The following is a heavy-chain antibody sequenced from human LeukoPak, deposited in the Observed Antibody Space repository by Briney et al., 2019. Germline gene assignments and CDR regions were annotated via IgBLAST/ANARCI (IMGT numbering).Heavy chain of an antibody. Sequence: PGGSLRLSCAASGFTFDDYAMHWVRQAPGKGLEWVSGISWNSGSIGYADSVKGRFTISRDNAKNSLYLQMNSLRAEDTALYYCAKGSDYDILTGYSHYWGQGTLVTVSS. CDR1: GFTFDDYA. J-gene: IGHJ4*02. D-gene: IGHD3-9*01. CDR2: ISWNSGSI. V-gene: IGHV3-9*01. CDR3: AKGSDYDILTGYSHY.